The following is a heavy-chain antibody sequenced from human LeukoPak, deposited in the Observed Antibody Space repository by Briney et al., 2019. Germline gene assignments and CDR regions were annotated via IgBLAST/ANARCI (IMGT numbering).Heavy chain of an antibody. CDR2: INHSGSEI. CDR1: GFTFSSYC. CDR3: ARDVGVDVWISYGTYNYYFYRDV. Sequence: GGSLRLSCAASGFTFSSYCMTWVRQAPGKGLEWVANINHSGSEIYYADPVKGRFTISRANAKNSLYLQMNNLRVGDTAAYYWARDVGVDVWISYGTYNYYFYRDVWGKGTTVTVSS. D-gene: IGHD3/OR15-3a*01. J-gene: IGHJ6*03. V-gene: IGHV3-7*01.